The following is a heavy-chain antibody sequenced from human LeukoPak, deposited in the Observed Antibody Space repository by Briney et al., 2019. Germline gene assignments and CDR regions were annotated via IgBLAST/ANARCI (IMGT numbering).Heavy chain of an antibody. Sequence: PGGSLRLSCEASGFTFSDYWMGLFRQAPGKGLEWVASIIKDGSDKYYVDSVKGRFTISRDNAKNSVYLQMSSLRVEDTAVYDCTRELWPGDYWGQGILVTVSS. CDR1: GFTFSDYW. V-gene: IGHV3-7*01. D-gene: IGHD3-16*01. CDR3: TRELWPGDY. J-gene: IGHJ4*02. CDR2: IIKDGSDK.